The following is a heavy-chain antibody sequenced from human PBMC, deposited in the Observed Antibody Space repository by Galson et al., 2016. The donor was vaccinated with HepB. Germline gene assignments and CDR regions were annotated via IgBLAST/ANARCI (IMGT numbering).Heavy chain of an antibody. Sequence: SVKVSCKASGGTLINYGISWMRQAPGQGLEWMGGIIPIFGTADYAQKFQGRVTITADESTSTAYMELTSLRSEDTAVYYCARSGPNYYDSSGYRHFQHWGQGTLVTVSS. J-gene: IGHJ1*01. CDR3: ARSGPNYYDSSGYRHFQH. V-gene: IGHV1-69*13. CDR1: GGTLINYG. D-gene: IGHD3-22*01. CDR2: IIPIFGTA.